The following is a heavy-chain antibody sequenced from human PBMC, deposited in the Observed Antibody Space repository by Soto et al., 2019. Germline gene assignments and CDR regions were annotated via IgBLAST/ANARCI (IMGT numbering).Heavy chain of an antibody. Sequence: GESLKISCKGSGYNFAVYWIAWVRQMPGKGLELMCIIYPSDSDTRYRPSFQGQVTISADKSISSAYLQWSSLRASDTAMYYCARGGVSTRTFDYWGQGTPVTVYS. CDR3: ARGGVSTRTFDY. J-gene: IGHJ4*02. CDR1: GYNFAVYW. V-gene: IGHV5-51*01. D-gene: IGHD3-3*01. CDR2: IYPSDSDT.